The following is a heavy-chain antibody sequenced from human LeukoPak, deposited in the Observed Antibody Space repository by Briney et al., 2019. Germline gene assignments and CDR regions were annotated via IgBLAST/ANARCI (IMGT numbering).Heavy chain of an antibody. J-gene: IGHJ3*02. Sequence: PGGSLRLSCAASGFTFSNNSMNWVRQAPGKGLEWVSYISSRSRTIYYADSVKGRFTISRDNAKNSLYLQMNSLRAEDTAVYYCARGGYYYDSSGYYAGAFDIWGQGTMVTVSS. CDR2: ISSRSRTI. V-gene: IGHV3-48*04. D-gene: IGHD3-22*01. CDR3: ARGGYYYDSSGYYAGAFDI. CDR1: GFTFSNNS.